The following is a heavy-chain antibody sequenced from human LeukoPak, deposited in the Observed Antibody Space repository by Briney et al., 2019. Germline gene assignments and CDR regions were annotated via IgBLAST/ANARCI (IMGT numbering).Heavy chain of an antibody. J-gene: IGHJ4*02. Sequence: PSETLSLTCGVSGGSLSFYYWRWIRQSPGKGLEWIGYSYYSGSTNYNPSLKSRVTISVDTSKNQFSLKLSSVTAADTAVYYCARGRLFVGVRGVILDYWGQGTLVTVSS. D-gene: IGHD3-10*01. CDR2: SYYSGST. CDR1: GGSLSFYY. V-gene: IGHV4-59*12. CDR3: ARGRLFVGVRGVILDY.